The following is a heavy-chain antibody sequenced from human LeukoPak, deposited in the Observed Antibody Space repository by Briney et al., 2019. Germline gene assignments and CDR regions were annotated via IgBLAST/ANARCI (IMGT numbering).Heavy chain of an antibody. V-gene: IGHV5-51*01. J-gene: IGHJ4*02. CDR3: ARQTTQMDIVVVPAAWDY. CDR1: GYSFTSYW. CDR2: IYPGDSDT. Sequence: KPGESLKISCEGSGYSFTSYWIGWVRQMPGKGLEWMGIIYPGDSDTRYSPSFQGQVTISADKSISTAYLQWSSLKASDTAMYYCARQTTQMDIVVVPAAWDYWGQGTLVTVSS. D-gene: IGHD2-2*03.